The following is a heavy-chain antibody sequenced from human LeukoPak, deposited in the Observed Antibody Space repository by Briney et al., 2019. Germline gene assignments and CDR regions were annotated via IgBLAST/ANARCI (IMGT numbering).Heavy chain of an antibody. D-gene: IGHD3-22*01. Sequence: SETLSLTCSVSGGSISSSSYYWGWIRQPPGKGLEWIGSIYYTGSMYYNPSLKSRVTISIDTSKSQFSLNLSSVTSADTAVYYCARGQYYYDSSGYYFAWGQGTLVTASS. CDR3: ARGQYYYDSSGYYFA. J-gene: IGHJ5*02. V-gene: IGHV4-39*01. CDR1: GGSISSSSYY. CDR2: IYYTGSM.